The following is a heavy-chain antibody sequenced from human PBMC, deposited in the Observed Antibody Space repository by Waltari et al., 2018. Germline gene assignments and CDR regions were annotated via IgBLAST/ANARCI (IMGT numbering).Heavy chain of an antibody. CDR3: ARVRDVQAYYDYNWFDP. D-gene: IGHD5-12*01. Sequence: VQLVQSGAEVMKPGASVKLSCTASGYIFNTYEINWVRQAHGQDHAWIGWVNHKKCCTRLAHKFHGRVSLTGYISISTAYMELTSLTSDDSALYSCARVRDVQAYYDYNWFDPWGHGTLVTVSS. CDR1: GYIFNTYE. CDR2: VNHKKCCT. J-gene: IGHJ5*02. V-gene: IGHV1-8*02.